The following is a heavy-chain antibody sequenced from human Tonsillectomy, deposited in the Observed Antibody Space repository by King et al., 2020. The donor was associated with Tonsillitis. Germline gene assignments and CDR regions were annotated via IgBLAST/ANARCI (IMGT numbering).Heavy chain of an antibody. D-gene: IGHD3-22*01. CDR2: IIPIICIG. CDR1: GGTFSSHA. CDR3: ARGLYDSSGFTLGF. J-gene: IGHJ4*02. V-gene: IGHV1-69*09. Sequence: QLVQSGAEVKKPGSSVKVSCKASGGTFSSHAISWVRQAPGHGLVWMGRIIPIICIGIYAQKFQGGVTITADKSTSTAYLERCRLRSEDTAMYYCARGLYDSSGFTLGFWGQGTLVTVSS.